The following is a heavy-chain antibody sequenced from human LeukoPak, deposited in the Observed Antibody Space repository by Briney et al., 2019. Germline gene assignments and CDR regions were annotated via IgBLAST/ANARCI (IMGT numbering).Heavy chain of an antibody. D-gene: IGHD3-22*01. CDR2: INPSGGST. J-gene: IGHJ4*02. CDR3: ARGGYYYDNSGYYYFDY. V-gene: IGHV1-46*01. CDR1: GYTFTSYY. Sequence: GASVKVSCKASGYTFTSYYMHWVRQAPGQGLEWMGIINPSGGSTSYAQKFQGRVTMTRDMSTSTVYMELSSLRSEDTAVYYCARGGYYYDNSGYYYFDYWGQGTLVTVSS.